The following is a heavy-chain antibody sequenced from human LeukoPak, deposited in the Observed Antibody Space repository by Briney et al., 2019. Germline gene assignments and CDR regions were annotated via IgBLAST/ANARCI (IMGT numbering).Heavy chain of an antibody. CDR3: AKDALYCSGGSCYGGVLYY. CDR2: ISGSGGST. CDR1: GFTFSSYA. D-gene: IGHD2-15*01. Sequence: PGGSLRLSCAASGFTFSSYAMSWVRQAPGKGLEWVSAISGSGGSTYYADSVKGRFTISRDNSKNTLHLQMNSLRAEDTAVYYCAKDALYCSGGSCYGGVLYYWGQGTLVTVSS. J-gene: IGHJ4*02. V-gene: IGHV3-23*01.